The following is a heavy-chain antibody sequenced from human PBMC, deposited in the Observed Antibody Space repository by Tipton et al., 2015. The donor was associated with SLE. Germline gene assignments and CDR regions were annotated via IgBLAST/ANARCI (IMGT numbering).Heavy chain of an antibody. CDR2: ISYDGSNK. J-gene: IGHJ2*01. D-gene: IGHD3-16*01. CDR3: ARDGGAAESYWYFDL. V-gene: IGHV3-30*04. Sequence: RSLRLSCAASGFTFSSSALHWVRQAPGKGLEWVAVISYDGSNKYYADSVKGRFTISRDNSKNTLYLQMNSLRAEDTAVYYCARDGGAAESYWYFDLWGRGTLVTVSS. CDR1: GFTFSSSA.